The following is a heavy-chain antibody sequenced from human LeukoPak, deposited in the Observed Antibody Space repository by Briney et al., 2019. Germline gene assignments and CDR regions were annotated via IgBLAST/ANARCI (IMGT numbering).Heavy chain of an antibody. V-gene: IGHV4-34*01. CDR1: GGSFSGYY. J-gene: IGHJ6*03. CDR2: INHSGST. Sequence: PSETLSLTCAVYGGSFSGYYWSWIRQPPGKGLEWIGEINHSGSTNYNPSLKGRVTISVDTSKNQFSLKLSSVTAADTAVYYCARVGYCSSTSCYTGYYYMDVWGKGTTVTVSS. D-gene: IGHD2-2*02. CDR3: ARVGYCSSTSCYTGYYYMDV.